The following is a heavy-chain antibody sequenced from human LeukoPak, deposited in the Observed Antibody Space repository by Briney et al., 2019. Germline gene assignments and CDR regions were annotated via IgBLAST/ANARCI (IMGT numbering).Heavy chain of an antibody. CDR1: GGSFSGYY. CDR2: INHSGST. V-gene: IGHV4-34*01. D-gene: IGHD5-12*01. CDR3: ARAGSVVAAIRPFDY. J-gene: IGHJ4*02. Sequence: PSETLSLTCAVYGGSFSGYYWSWIRQPPGKGLEWIGEINHSGSTNYNPSLKSRVTISVDTSKNQFSLKLSSVTAADTAVYYCARAGSVVAAIRPFDYWGQGTLVTVSS.